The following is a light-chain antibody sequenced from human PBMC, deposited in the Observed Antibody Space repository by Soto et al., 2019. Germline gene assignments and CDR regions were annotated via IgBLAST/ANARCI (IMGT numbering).Light chain of an antibody. Sequence: EIVLAQSPATLSLSPGERATLSCRASQSVSSYLAWYQQKPGQDPRLLIYDASNRATGVPARFSGSGSGTDFTLTISSLEPEDFAVYYCQQRSNRPLTFGGGTKVEIK. V-gene: IGKV3-11*01. CDR1: QSVSSY. J-gene: IGKJ4*01. CDR2: DAS. CDR3: QQRSNRPLT.